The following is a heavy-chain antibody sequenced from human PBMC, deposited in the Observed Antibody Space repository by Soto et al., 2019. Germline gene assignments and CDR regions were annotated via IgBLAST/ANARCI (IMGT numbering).Heavy chain of an antibody. J-gene: IGHJ6*02. V-gene: IGHV3-21*06. D-gene: IGHD2-15*01. CDR2: ISPSSGQI. CDR1: GFTFSSCT. CDR3: SGCSGGAVHKNYGMDV. Sequence: EVHLVESGGGLVKPGGSLRLSCAVSGFTFSSCTMNWVRQAPGKGLEWVSSISPSSGQIYYADSVKGRFTISRDNAKNSLFLQLKSLRGEDTAVYYCSGCSGGAVHKNYGMDVWGQGTTVTVSS.